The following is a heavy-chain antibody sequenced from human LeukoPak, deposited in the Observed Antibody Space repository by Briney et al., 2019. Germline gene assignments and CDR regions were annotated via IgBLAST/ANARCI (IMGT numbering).Heavy chain of an antibody. CDR3: AREGRGRGYQLLSTLYYYYMDV. CDR1: GFAFSSYS. Sequence: GGSLRLSCAASGFAFSSYSMNWVRQAPGKELEGVSSISISCSYIYYADSVKGRFTISRDNAKNSLYLQMNSLRAEDTAVYYCAREGRGRGYQLLSTLYYYYMDVWGKGTTVTVSS. D-gene: IGHD2-2*01. V-gene: IGHV3-21*01. J-gene: IGHJ6*03. CDR2: ISISCSYI.